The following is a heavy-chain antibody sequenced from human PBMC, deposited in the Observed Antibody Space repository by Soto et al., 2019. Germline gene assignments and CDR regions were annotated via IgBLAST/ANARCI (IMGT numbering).Heavy chain of an antibody. CDR3: ARAFYCSSTSCQDY. D-gene: IGHD2-2*01. V-gene: IGHV4-59*01. J-gene: IGHJ4*02. CDR1: GGSISSYY. CDR2: IYYSGST. Sequence: SETLSLTCTVSGGSISSYYWSWIRQPPGKGLEWIGYIYYSGSTNYNPSLKSRVTISVDTSKNQFSLKLSSVTAADTAVYYCARAFYCSSTSCQDYWGQGTLVTVSS.